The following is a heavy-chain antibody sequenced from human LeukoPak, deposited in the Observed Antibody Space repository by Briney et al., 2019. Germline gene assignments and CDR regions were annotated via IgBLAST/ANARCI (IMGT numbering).Heavy chain of an antibody. CDR3: AKNPDEGLVVVPAAPGFDI. D-gene: IGHD2-2*01. Sequence: GRSLRLSCAASGFTFSSYGMHWVRQAPGKGLEWVAVISYDGSNKYYADSVKGRFTISRDNSKNTLYLQMNSLRAGDTAVYYCAKNPDEGLVVVPAAPGFDIWGQGTMVTVSS. J-gene: IGHJ3*02. CDR1: GFTFSSYG. V-gene: IGHV3-30*18. CDR2: ISYDGSNK.